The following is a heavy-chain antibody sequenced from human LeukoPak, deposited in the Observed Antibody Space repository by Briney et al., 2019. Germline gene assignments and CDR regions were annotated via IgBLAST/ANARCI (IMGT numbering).Heavy chain of an antibody. J-gene: IGHJ4*02. CDR1: GFTFSSYG. D-gene: IGHD6-13*01. V-gene: IGHV3-30*02. Sequence: PGGSLRLSCAASGFTFSSYGMHWVRQAPGKGLEWVAFIRYDGSNKYYADSVKGRFTISRDNSKNTLYLQMDSLRAEDTAVYYCAKDDSEGLRSSWPNYWGQGTLVTVSS. CDR2: IRYDGSNK. CDR3: AKDDSEGLRSSWPNY.